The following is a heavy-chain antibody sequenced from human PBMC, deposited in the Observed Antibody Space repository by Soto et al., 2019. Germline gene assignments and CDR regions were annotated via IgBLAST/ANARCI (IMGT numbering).Heavy chain of an antibody. J-gene: IGHJ4*02. V-gene: IGHV4-39*01. CDR1: GGSISSSSYY. CDR3: ARHGPGGGIAARPDRLKPFDY. D-gene: IGHD6-6*01. CDR2: IYYSGST. Sequence: PSETLSLTCTVSGGSISSSSYYWGWIRQPPGKGLEWIGSIYYSGSTYYNPSLKSRVTISVDTSKNQFSLKLSSVTAADTAVYYCARHGPGGGIAARPDRLKPFDYWGQGTLVTVSS.